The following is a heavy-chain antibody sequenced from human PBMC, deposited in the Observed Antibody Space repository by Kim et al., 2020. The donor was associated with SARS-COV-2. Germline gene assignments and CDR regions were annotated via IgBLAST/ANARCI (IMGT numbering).Heavy chain of an antibody. CDR3: ARAISVAGRGGFY. Sequence: YADTVKGRFTISRDNANNTLYLQMNRLRAEDTAVYYCARAISVAGRGGFYWGQGTLVTVSS. D-gene: IGHD6-19*01. V-gene: IGHV3-74*03. J-gene: IGHJ4*02.